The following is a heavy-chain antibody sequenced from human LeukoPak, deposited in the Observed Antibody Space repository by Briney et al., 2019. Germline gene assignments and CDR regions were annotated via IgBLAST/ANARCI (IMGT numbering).Heavy chain of an antibody. D-gene: IGHD5-24*01. V-gene: IGHV4-4*07. CDR2: IYTSGST. CDR1: GGSVSSYY. Sequence: SETLSLTCTVSGGSVSSYYWSWIRQPAGKGLEWIGRIYTSGSTNYNPSLKSRVTMSVDTSKNQFSLKLSSVTAADTAVYYCARDVGAGRDGYNDAFDIWGQGTMVTVSS. J-gene: IGHJ3*02. CDR3: ARDVGAGRDGYNDAFDI.